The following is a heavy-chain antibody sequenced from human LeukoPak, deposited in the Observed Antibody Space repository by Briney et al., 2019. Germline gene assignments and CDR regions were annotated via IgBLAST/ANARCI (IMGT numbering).Heavy chain of an antibody. Sequence: GGPLRLSCVASGFTFDSYAMTWVRQAPGKGLEWVANIKQDGSEKYYVDSVKGRFTISRDNAKNSLYLQMNSLRAEDTAVYYCAREQGYDFWSGPLDWGQGTLVTVSS. V-gene: IGHV3-7*01. J-gene: IGHJ4*02. CDR2: IKQDGSEK. CDR1: GFTFDSYA. D-gene: IGHD3-3*01. CDR3: AREQGYDFWSGPLD.